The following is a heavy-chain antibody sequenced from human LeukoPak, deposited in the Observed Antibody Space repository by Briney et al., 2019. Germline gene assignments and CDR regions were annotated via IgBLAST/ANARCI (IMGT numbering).Heavy chain of an antibody. CDR1: GVSFSGYY. CDR3: ARSGEQQLVLVDY. D-gene: IGHD6-13*01. V-gene: IGHV4-34*01. J-gene: IGHJ4*02. CDR2: INHSGST. Sequence: SETLSLTCAVYGVSFSGYYWSWIRQPPGKGLEWIGEINHSGSTNYNPSLKSRVTISVDTSKNQFSLKLSSVTAADTAVYYCARSGEQQLVLVDYWGQGTLVTVSS.